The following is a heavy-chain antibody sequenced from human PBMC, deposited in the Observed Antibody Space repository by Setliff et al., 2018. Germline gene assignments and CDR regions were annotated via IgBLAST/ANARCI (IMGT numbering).Heavy chain of an antibody. CDR3: ASLNWSHLYYYMDV. Sequence: SVKVSCKASGGTFSSYAISWVRQAPGQGLEWMGRIIPIFGTANYAQKFQGRVTITADKSTSTAYMELSSLRSEDTAVYYCASLNWSHLYYYMDVWGKGTTVTVSS. V-gene: IGHV1-69*06. CDR2: IIPIFGTA. CDR1: GGTFSSYA. D-gene: IGHD1-1*01. J-gene: IGHJ6*03.